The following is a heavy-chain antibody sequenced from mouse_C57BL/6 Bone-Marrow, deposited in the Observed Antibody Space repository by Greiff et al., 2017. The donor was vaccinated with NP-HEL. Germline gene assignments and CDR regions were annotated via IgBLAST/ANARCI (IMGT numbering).Heavy chain of an antibody. CDR3: AREGPIYYYGQLGDY. V-gene: IGHV1-42*01. CDR1: GYSFTGYY. D-gene: IGHD1-1*01. CDR2: INPSTGGT. Sequence: VHVKQSGPELVKPGASATISCKASGYSFTGYYMNWVKQSPEKSLEWIGEINPSTGGTTYNQKFKAKATLTVDKSSSTAYMQLKSLTSEDSAFYYCAREGPIYYYGQLGDYWGEGTTLTVSS. J-gene: IGHJ2*01.